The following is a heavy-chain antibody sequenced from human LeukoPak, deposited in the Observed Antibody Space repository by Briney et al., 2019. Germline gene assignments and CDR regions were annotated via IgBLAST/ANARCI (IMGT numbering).Heavy chain of an antibody. Sequence: PGGSLRLSCAASGFTFSGYAMSWVRQAPGKGLEWVSAISGSGGSTYYADSVKGRFTISRDNSKNTLYLQMNSLRAEDTAVYYCAKGQRYSSSWYDYWGQGTMVTVSS. D-gene: IGHD6-13*01. CDR3: AKGQRYSSSWYDY. CDR1: GFTFSGYA. V-gene: IGHV3-23*01. CDR2: ISGSGGST. J-gene: IGHJ3*01.